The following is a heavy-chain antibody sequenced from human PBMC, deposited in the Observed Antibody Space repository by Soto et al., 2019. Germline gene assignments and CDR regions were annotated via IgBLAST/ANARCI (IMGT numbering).Heavy chain of an antibody. V-gene: IGHV4-38-2*01. Sequence: SETLSLTCAVSGYSISSGYYWGWIRQPPGKGLEWIGSIYHSGRTYYNPSLKSRVTISLDTSKNQFSLKLSSVTAADTAVYYCARGKDWFDPWGQGTLVTVSS. J-gene: IGHJ5*02. CDR1: GYSISSGYY. CDR3: ARGKDWFDP. CDR2: IYHSGRT.